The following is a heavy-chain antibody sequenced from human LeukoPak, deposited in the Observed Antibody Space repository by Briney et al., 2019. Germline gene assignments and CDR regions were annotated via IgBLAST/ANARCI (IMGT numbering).Heavy chain of an antibody. CDR1: GFTLGDYV. V-gene: IGHV3-49*04. Sequence: GGSLRLSCTAPGFTLGDYVMSWVRQAPGKGLEWVGFIRCKAYGGTTKNAASVKGRFTISRDDSRSIAYLQMNSLKTEDTAVYYCTRRYNYDSSGSYYVRDAFDIWGQGTMVTVSS. CDR2: IRCKAYGGTT. J-gene: IGHJ3*02. D-gene: IGHD3-22*01. CDR3: TRRYNYDSSGSYYVRDAFDI.